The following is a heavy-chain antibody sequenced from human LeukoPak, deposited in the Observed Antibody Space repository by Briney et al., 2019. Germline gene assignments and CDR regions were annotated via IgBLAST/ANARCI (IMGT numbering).Heavy chain of an antibody. CDR3: AKAVAAAPTPELLLAGVKHEIYYFDY. CDR1: GFTFSKAW. J-gene: IGHJ4*02. CDR2: ILSNIDGGTT. Sequence: GGSLRLSCAVSGFTFSKAWMSWVRQTPGKGLEWVGRILSNIDGGTTDYAAPVKGRFTISRDDSKSTLYLQMNSLTTEDTAVYYCAKAVAAAPTPELLLAGVKHEIYYFDYWGQGTLVTVSS. V-gene: IGHV3-15*01. D-gene: IGHD6-13*01.